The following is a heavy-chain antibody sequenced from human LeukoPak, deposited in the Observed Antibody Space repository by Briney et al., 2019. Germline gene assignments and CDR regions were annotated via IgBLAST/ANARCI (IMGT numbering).Heavy chain of an antibody. CDR1: GFTFSGYW. Sequence: GGSLRLSCAVSGFTFSGYWMHWGCHPPGTGQVWVSRIYSDGGTTTYADSVKGRFTISRDNAKNTLYLQMNSLRAVDTAVYYCTRDWFSGSYHHFDYWGQGTPVTVAS. V-gene: IGHV3-74*01. D-gene: IGHD1-26*01. CDR3: TRDWFSGSYHHFDY. CDR2: IYSDGGTT. J-gene: IGHJ4*02.